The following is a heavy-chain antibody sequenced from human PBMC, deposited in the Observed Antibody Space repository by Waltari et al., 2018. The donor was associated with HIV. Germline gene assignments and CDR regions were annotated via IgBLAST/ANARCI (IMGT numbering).Heavy chain of an antibody. CDR2: IWYDGSKE. V-gene: IGHV3-33*01. Sequence: QVQLVESGGGVVQPGRSLRLSCAASGFTFRSYGIHWVRQAPGKGLEWVAVIWYDGSKEYYGDSVKGRFTVSRDNSKNMVYLQMNSLRAEDTAMYHCARADCGGDCYFDFWGQGTPVTVSS. J-gene: IGHJ4*02. D-gene: IGHD2-21*02. CDR1: GFTFRSYG. CDR3: ARADCGGDCYFDF.